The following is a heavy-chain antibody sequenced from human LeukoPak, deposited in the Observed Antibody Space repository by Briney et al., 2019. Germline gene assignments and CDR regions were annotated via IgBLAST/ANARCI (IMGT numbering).Heavy chain of an antibody. D-gene: IGHD3-16*01. Sequence: SETLSLTCTVSGGSISSYYWSWIRQPPGKGLEWIGYIYYSGSINYNPSLKSRVTILVDTSKDQFSLMLTSVTAADTAMYYCARERLSGSYGMDVWGQGTTVTVSS. V-gene: IGHV4-59*01. CDR1: GGSISSYY. CDR2: IYYSGSI. J-gene: IGHJ6*02. CDR3: ARERLSGSYGMDV.